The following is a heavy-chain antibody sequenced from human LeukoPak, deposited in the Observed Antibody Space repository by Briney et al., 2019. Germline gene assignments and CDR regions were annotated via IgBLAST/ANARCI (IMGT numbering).Heavy chain of an antibody. D-gene: IGHD2-15*01. CDR1: GGSFSGYY. CDR2: INHSGST. V-gene: IGHV4-34*01. J-gene: IGHJ3*02. CDR3: ARRARTRILSLGAFDI. Sequence: PSETLSLTCAVYGGSFSGYYWSWIRQPPGKGLEWIGEINHSGSTNYNPSLKSRVTISVDTSKNQFSLKLSSVTAADTAVYYCARRARTRILSLGAFDIRGQGTMVTVSS.